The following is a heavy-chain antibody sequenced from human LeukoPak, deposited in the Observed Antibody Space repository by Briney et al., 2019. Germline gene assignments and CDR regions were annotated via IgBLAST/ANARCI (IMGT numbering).Heavy chain of an antibody. D-gene: IGHD3-22*01. J-gene: IGHJ3*02. V-gene: IGHV4-61*02. CDR2: IYTSGST. CDR1: GGSISSGSYY. Sequence: SETLSLTCTVSGGSISSGSYYWSWIRQPAGKGLEWVGRIYTSGSTNYNPSLKSRVTISVDTSKNQFSLKLSSVTAADTAVYYCARDAITMIVGGDFDIWGQGTMVTVSS. CDR3: ARDAITMIVGGDFDI.